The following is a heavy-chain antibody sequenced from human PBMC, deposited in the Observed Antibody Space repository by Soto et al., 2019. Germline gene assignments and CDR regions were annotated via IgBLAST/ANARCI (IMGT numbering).Heavy chain of an antibody. J-gene: IGHJ4*02. D-gene: IGHD3-10*01. CDR2: ASV. CDR3: VKDKSLEVRGPAPFDS. V-gene: IGHV3-9*01. Sequence: GGSLRLSCAASGFTFTRYSMNWVRQAPGNGASVGYTDSVKGRFTISRDNAKSSLSLQMNSPRPEDTALYYCVKDKSLEVRGPAPFDSWGQGTLVTVSS. CDR1: GFTFTRYS.